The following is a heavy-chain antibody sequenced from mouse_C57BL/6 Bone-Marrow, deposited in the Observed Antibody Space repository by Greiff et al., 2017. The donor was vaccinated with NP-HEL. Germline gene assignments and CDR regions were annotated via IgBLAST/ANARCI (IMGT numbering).Heavy chain of an antibody. CDR1: GFTFSSYA. D-gene: IGHD3-2*02. CDR2: ISSGGDYI. J-gene: IGHJ3*01. Sequence: EVKLMESGEGLVKPGGSLKLSCAASGFTFSSYAMSWVRQTPEKRLEWVAYISSGGDYIYYADTVKGRFTISRDNARNTLYLQMSSLKSEDTAMYYCTRDPSSGPQFAYWGQGTLVTVSA. V-gene: IGHV5-9-1*02. CDR3: TRDPSSGPQFAY.